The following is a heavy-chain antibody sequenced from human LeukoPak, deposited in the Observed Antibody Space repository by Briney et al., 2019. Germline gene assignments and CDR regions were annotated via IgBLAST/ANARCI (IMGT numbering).Heavy chain of an antibody. J-gene: IGHJ5*02. CDR2: IYYSGST. D-gene: IGHD3-9*01. CDR3: ARDRPYYDILTGYRPFDP. Sequence: SETLSLTCTVSGGSISSYYWGWIRQPPGKGLEWIGSIYYSGSTYYNPSLKSRVTISVDTSKNQFSLKLSSVTAADTAVYYCARDRPYYDILTGYRPFDPWGQGTLVTVSS. V-gene: IGHV4-39*07. CDR1: GGSISSYY.